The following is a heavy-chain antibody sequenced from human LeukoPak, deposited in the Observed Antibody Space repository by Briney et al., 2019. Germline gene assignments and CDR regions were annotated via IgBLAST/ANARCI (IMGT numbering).Heavy chain of an antibody. CDR1: GFAFSNYW. J-gene: IGHJ4*02. Sequence: SGGSLRLSCAAPGFAFSNYWMHWVCQAPGKGLVLVSRINSDGSSTRYADSVKGRFTISRDNAKNSLYLQMNSLRAEDTAVYYCARENPPGLPKKALHWGQGTLVTVSS. CDR2: INSDGSST. V-gene: IGHV3-74*01. CDR3: ARENPPGLPKKALH.